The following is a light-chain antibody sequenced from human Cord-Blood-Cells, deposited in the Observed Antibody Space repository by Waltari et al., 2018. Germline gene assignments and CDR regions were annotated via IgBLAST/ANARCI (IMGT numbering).Light chain of an antibody. CDR3: CSYAGSSTYV. Sequence: QSALTPPASVSGSPGQSIPISCTGTRSDVGSYNLVPCYQQHPGKAPNRMIYEVSKRPSGVSNRFSGSKSGNTASLTISGLQAEDEADYYCCSYAGSSTYVFGTGTKVTVL. V-gene: IGLV2-23*02. CDR1: RSDVGSYNL. CDR2: EVS. J-gene: IGLJ1*01.